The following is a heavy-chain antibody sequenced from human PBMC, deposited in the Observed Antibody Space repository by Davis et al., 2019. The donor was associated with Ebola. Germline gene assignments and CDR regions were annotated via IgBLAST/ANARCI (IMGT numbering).Heavy chain of an antibody. V-gene: IGHV1-69*13. D-gene: IGHD3-9*01. J-gene: IGHJ4*02. CDR1: GGSFSSHP. CDR2: IIPIFDTT. Sequence: SVKVSCKTSGGSFSSHPISWVRQAPRQGLEWMGGIIPIFDTTHYAQTFQGRITLTADAATSTPYMELSSLRSEDTATSFCARDFDGENYYFDYWGPVTPVTVSS. CDR3: ARDFDGENYYFDY.